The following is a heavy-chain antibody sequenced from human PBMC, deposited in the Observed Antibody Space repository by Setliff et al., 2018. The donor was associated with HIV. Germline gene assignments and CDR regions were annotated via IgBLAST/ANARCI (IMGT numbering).Heavy chain of an antibody. J-gene: IGHJ4*02. D-gene: IGHD4-17*01. CDR1: GGSISSGSYY. Sequence: ASETLSLTCTVSGGSISSGSYYWSWIRQPAGKGLEWIGHIYTSGSTNYNPSLKSRVTISVDTSKNQFSLKLSSVTAADTAVYCCARVDYGANAGSSNWGQGTLVTVSS. V-gene: IGHV4-61*09. CDR2: IYTSGST. CDR3: ARVDYGANAGSSN.